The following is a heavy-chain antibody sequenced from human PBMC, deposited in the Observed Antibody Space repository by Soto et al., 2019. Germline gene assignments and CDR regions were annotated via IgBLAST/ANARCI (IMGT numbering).Heavy chain of an antibody. CDR2: IYYSGST. V-gene: IGHV4-39*01. CDR1: GGSISSSSYY. J-gene: IGHJ4*02. Sequence: QLQLQESGPGLVKPSETLSLTCTVSGGSISSSSYYWGWIRQPPGKGLEWIGSIYYSGSTYYNPSLKSRVTISVDTSKNQFSLKLSSVTAADTAVYYCARHLGMVRGVIIPYFDYWGQGTLVTVSS. CDR3: ARHLGMVRGVIIPYFDY. D-gene: IGHD3-10*01.